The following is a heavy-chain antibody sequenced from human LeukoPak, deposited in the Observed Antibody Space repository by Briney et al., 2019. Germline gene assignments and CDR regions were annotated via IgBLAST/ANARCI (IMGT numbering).Heavy chain of an antibody. D-gene: IGHD1-26*01. J-gene: IGHJ3*02. CDR3: ARRTDLGSYAPADAFHI. Sequence: PSETLSLTCAVSGGSISSTNWWSWVRQPPGKGLEWIGEIYHSGSTNYNPSLKSRVTISVDKSKNQFSLKLSSVTAADTAVYYCARRTDLGSYAPADAFHIWGQGTMVTVSS. CDR1: GGSISSTNW. CDR2: IYHSGST. V-gene: IGHV4-4*02.